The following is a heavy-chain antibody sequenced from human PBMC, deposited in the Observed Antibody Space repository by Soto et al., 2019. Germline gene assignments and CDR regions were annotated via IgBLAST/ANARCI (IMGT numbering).Heavy chain of an antibody. CDR3: ARDKISGLFDY. CDR1: GGSFSGYY. CDR2: ITHSGST. Sequence: QVQLQQWGAGLLKPSETLSLTCAVYGGSFSGYYWTWIRQPPGTGLEWIGEITHSGSTNYNPSLKSRVTISVDTSKNHFSLKLSSVTAADTAVYYCARDKISGLFDYWGQGTQVTVSS. V-gene: IGHV4-34*01. J-gene: IGHJ4*02.